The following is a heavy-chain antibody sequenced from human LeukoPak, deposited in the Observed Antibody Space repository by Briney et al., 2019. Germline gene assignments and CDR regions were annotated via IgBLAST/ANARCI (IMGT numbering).Heavy chain of an antibody. CDR1: GGSVSSGSYY. D-gene: IGHD1-20*01. V-gene: IGHV3-72*01. CDR2: IRNRANLYTT. Sequence: LSLTCTVSGGSVSSGSYYWGWIRQAPGKGLEWIGRIRNRANLYTTEYAAFVKGRFTISRDDSKRSLYLHMSDLKADDTALYYCARTTLYNANDIKSSDIWGQGTMVTVSS. CDR3: ARTTLYNANDIKSSDI. J-gene: IGHJ3*02.